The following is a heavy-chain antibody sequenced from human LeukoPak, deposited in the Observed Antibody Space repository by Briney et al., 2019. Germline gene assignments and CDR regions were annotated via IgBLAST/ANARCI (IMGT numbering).Heavy chain of an antibody. D-gene: IGHD4-11*01. CDR1: GFTFRNYV. J-gene: IGHJ6*02. CDR2: ISDSGDGT. Sequence: GGSLRLSCAASGFTFRNYVMSWVRQAPGKGLEWVSSISDSGDGTNYADSVQGRFTLSRDNSKNTLYLQMNSLRAEDTAVYYCAKDTVRSTYYYYYGMDGWGQGTTVTVSS. V-gene: IGHV3-23*01. CDR3: AKDTVRSTYYYYYGMDG.